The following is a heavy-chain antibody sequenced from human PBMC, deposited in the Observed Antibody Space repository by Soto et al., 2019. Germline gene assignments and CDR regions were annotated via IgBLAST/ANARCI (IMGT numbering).Heavy chain of an antibody. CDR1: GGSISSYY. D-gene: IGHD1-26*01. V-gene: IGHV4-59*12. J-gene: IGHJ6*02. CDR3: ARAQWELEGYYYGMDV. Sequence: PSETLSLTCTVSGGSISSYYWTWIRQPPGKELKRIGYIYYSGSTNYNPSLKSRVTISVDTSKNQFSLKLSSVTAADTAVYYCARAQWELEGYYYGMDVWGQGTTVTVSS. CDR2: IYYSGST.